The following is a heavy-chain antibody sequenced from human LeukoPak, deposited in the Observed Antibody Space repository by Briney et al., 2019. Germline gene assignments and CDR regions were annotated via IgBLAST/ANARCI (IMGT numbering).Heavy chain of an antibody. CDR2: ISHDGRNK. Sequence: GGSLRLSCAASGFTFSSYAMHWVRQAPGKGLEWVTLISHDGRNKYYADSVKGRFTISRDNSKKTLYLEVNSLRAEDTAVYFCARGSHQDYFGSMTYLFDYWGQGTLVTVSS. CDR1: GFTFSSYA. D-gene: IGHD3-10*01. CDR3: ARGSHQDYFGSMTYLFDY. V-gene: IGHV3-30*04. J-gene: IGHJ4*02.